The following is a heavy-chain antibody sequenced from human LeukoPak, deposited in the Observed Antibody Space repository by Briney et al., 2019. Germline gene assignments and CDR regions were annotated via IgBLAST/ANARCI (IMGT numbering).Heavy chain of an antibody. CDR1: GLTFSTYA. J-gene: IGHJ4*02. V-gene: IGHV3-23*01. D-gene: IGHD3-22*01. CDR2: ISGSGGST. Sequence: PGGSLRLSCAASGLTFSTYAMTWVRQAPGKALEWVSAISGSGGSTYYADSVKGRFTISRDNSKNTLYLQMNSLRVEDTAVYYCVREHYYDTRGYYYIPLDYWGQGTLVTVSS. CDR3: VREHYYDTRGYYYIPLDY.